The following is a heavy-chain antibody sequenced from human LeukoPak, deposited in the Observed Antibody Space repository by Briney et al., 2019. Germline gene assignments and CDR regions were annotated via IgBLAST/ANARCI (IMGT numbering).Heavy chain of an antibody. CDR2: ITHTRRT. J-gene: IGHJ3*02. Sequence: SETLSLTCAVSGGPFSHYYWNWIRQSPGKGLEWIGEITHTRRTNYNPVLRSRVTISVDTSRNQFSLKLRSMTAADTAVYYCARGGRWESYSAFDICGQGTMVTVSS. D-gene: IGHD1-26*01. CDR1: GGPFSHYY. CDR3: ARGGRWESYSAFDI. V-gene: IGHV4-34*01.